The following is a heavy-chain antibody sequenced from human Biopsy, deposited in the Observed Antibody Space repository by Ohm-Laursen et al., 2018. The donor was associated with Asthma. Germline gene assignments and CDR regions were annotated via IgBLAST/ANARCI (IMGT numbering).Heavy chain of an antibody. V-gene: IGHV3-30*01. CDR3: VRDGTDDAFDI. CDR2: ISKDASTQ. J-gene: IGHJ3*02. Sequence: GQTLSLTRAASGFSFSNFAIHWVRQAPGKGLEWVGVISKDASTQDYADSVKGRFTMARDNSKNTLDLQMNSLREEDTAVYYCVRDGTDDAFDIWGQGTVVSVSS. D-gene: IGHD1-1*01. CDR1: GFSFSNFA.